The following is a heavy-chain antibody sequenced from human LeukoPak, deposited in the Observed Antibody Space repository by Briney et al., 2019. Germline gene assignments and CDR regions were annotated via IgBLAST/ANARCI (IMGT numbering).Heavy chain of an antibody. CDR3: ARGAVGMDV. V-gene: IGHV3-13*01. CDR2: IGTAGDT. J-gene: IGHJ6*02. Sequence: PGVSLRLSCAASGFTFSSYDMHWVRQGTGKGLEWVSAIGTAGDTYYPGSVRGRFTISRENAKNSLYLQMNSLRAGDTAVYYCARGAVGMDVWGQGTTVTVSS. D-gene: IGHD3-16*01. CDR1: GFTFSSYD.